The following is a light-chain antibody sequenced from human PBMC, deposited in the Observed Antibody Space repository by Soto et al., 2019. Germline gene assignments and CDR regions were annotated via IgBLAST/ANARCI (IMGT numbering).Light chain of an antibody. CDR1: SSDVGSNKY. V-gene: IGLV2-14*03. CDR3: ASYASIGTVV. J-gene: IGLJ2*01. Sequence: QSVLTQPASVSGSPGQSITISCSGTSSDVGSNKYVSWYQQHPGKVPKLIIYSVTNRPFGVSDRFSGSKSGNTASLTISGLQAEDEADVSCASYASIGTVVFGGGTKLTVL. CDR2: SVT.